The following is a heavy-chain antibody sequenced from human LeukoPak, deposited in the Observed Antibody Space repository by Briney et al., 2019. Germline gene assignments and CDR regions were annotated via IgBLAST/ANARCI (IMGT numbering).Heavy chain of an antibody. CDR1: GFTFNSYA. CDR3: AKGIGSGWYGCFDY. J-gene: IGHJ4*02. V-gene: IGHV3-23*01. D-gene: IGHD6-19*01. Sequence: GGSLRLSCVASGFTFNSYAMNWVRQAPGKGLEWVSVISGSGGSTYYADSVKGRFTISRDNSKNTLYLQIDSLRAEDTAVYYCAKGIGSGWYGCFDYWGQGTLVTVSS. CDR2: ISGSGGST.